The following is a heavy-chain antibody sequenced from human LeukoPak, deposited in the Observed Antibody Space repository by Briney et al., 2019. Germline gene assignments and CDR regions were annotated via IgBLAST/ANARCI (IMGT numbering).Heavy chain of an antibody. J-gene: IGHJ4*02. CDR1: GGSFSGFY. CDR3: ARGRSSVAARFDY. CDR2: INHSGST. D-gene: IGHD6-6*01. Sequence: SETLSLTCAVYGGSFSGFYWSWIRQPPEKGLEWIGEINHSGSTNYNPSLKSRVTISVDTSKNQFSLKLSSVTAADTAVYYCARGRSSVAARFDYWGQGTLVTVSS. V-gene: IGHV4-34*01.